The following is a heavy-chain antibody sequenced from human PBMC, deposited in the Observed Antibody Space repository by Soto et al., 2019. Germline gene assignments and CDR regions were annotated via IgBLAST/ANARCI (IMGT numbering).Heavy chain of an antibody. CDR3: ARDHYDSSGSDPH. CDR1: GFTFSSYA. CDR2: ISYAGSNK. V-gene: IGHV3-30-3*01. Sequence: QVQLVESGGGVVQPGRSLRLSCAASGFTFSSYAMHWVRQAPGKGLERVAVISYAGSNKYYADSVKGRFTISRDNSKNTLYLQMNSLIADDTAAYYCARDHYDSSGSDPHWCQGTLVTVSS. D-gene: IGHD3-22*01. J-gene: IGHJ4*02.